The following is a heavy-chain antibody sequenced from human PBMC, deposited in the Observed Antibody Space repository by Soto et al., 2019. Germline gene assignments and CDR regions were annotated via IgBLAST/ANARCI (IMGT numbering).Heavy chain of an antibody. J-gene: IGHJ4*02. CDR2: MNPNSGNT. Sequence: VASVKVSCKASGYTFTSYDINWVRQATGQGLEWMGWMNPNSGNTGYAQKFQGRVTMTRNTSISTAYMELSSLRSEDTAVYYCARGGDYYGSGSSYFDYWGQGTLVTVSS. CDR1: GYTFTSYD. V-gene: IGHV1-8*01. D-gene: IGHD3-10*01. CDR3: ARGGDYYGSGSSYFDY.